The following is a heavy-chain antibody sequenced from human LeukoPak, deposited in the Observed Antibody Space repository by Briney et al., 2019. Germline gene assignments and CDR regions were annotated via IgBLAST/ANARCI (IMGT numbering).Heavy chain of an antibody. CDR2: ISGSGGST. J-gene: IGHJ4*02. CDR1: GFTFSSYA. CDR3: AKRPLNGYEGYYFDY. D-gene: IGHD5-12*01. Sequence: GGSLRLSCAASGFTFSSYAMSWVRQAPGKGLEWVSAISGSGGSTYYADFVKGRFTISRDNSKNTLYLQMNSLRAEDTAVYYCAKRPLNGYEGYYFDYWGQGTLVTVSS. V-gene: IGHV3-23*01.